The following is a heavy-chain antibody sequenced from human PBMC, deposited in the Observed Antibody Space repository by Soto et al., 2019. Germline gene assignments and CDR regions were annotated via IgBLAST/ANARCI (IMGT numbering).Heavy chain of an antibody. Sequence: PGGSLRLSCAASGFTFSSYTMHWVRQAPGKGLECVSSISSNGSCIYYANSVKGRFTISRDNSKNTLYLQMNSLRAEDMAVYYCWRGYDFWGGPGAFDYWGQGTLVPVSS. D-gene: IGHD3-3*01. CDR1: GFTFSSYT. CDR3: WRGYDFWGGPGAFDY. V-gene: IGHV3-21*01. J-gene: IGHJ4*02. CDR2: ISSNGSCI.